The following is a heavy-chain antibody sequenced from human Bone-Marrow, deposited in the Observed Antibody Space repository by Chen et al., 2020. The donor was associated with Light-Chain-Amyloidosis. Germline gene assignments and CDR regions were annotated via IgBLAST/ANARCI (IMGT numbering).Heavy chain of an antibody. V-gene: IGHV3-7*01. Sequence: EVELVESGGGLVQPGGSLRLSCESSGFTFSNYWMTWVRQAPEKGLEWVANIDENGSVKHYVDSVKGRFTISRDNVKNSLFLQMNSLRAEDTAVYYCARDQVEYKFFYYMDVWGKGTTVTVSS. CDR2: IDENGSVK. J-gene: IGHJ6*03. D-gene: IGHD6-6*01. CDR3: ARDQVEYKFFYYMDV. CDR1: GFTFSNYW.